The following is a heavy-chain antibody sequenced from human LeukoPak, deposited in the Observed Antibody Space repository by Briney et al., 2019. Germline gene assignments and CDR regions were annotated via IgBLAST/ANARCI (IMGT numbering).Heavy chain of an antibody. CDR2: IFHGGST. CDR1: GDSISSNTW. D-gene: IGHD2-15*01. CDR3: ARDPEASGNWFDL. J-gene: IGHJ5*02. Sequence: SETLSLTCAVSGDSISSNTWWSWVRQPPGKGLEWIGEIFHGGSTNYNSSLKSRVTLSLDKSKNQFSLKMDSVTAADTAVYYCARDPEASGNWFDLWGQGTLVTVSS. V-gene: IGHV4-4*02.